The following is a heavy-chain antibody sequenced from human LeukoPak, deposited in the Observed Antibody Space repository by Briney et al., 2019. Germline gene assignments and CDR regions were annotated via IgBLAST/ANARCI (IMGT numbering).Heavy chain of an antibody. J-gene: IGHJ3*02. CDR2: ISSSSSYI. CDR3: TRVKAYGSSLGDAFDI. D-gene: IGHD3-10*01. V-gene: IGHV3-21*01. Sequence: GGSLRLSCAASGFTFSSYSMNWVRQAPGKGLEWVSSISSSSSYIYYADSVKGRFTISRDNAKNSLYLQMNSLRAEDTAVYYCTRVKAYGSSLGDAFDIWGQGTMVTVSS. CDR1: GFTFSSYS.